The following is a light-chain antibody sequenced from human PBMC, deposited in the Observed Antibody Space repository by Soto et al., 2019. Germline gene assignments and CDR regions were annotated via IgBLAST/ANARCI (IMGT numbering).Light chain of an antibody. J-gene: IGKJ3*01. V-gene: IGKV1-6*01. Sequence: IQLTQSPSSLSSSVGDRVTITCRASQSISSYLNWYQQKPGKAPRLLIYAASNLQSGVPAGFSGSGSGTDFTLTISSLQPEDFATYYCLQKYFYPFTFGPGTKVDIK. CDR1: QSISSY. CDR2: AAS. CDR3: LQKYFYPFT.